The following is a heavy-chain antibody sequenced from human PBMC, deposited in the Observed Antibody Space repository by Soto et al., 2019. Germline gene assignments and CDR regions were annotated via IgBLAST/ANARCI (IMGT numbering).Heavy chain of an antibody. CDR2: ISAYNGNT. CDR3: ARVHSSSWYVDAFEI. J-gene: IGHJ3*02. CDR1: GYTFSSYG. V-gene: IGHV1-18*01. D-gene: IGHD6-13*01. Sequence: QVQLVQSGVEVKKPGASVTVSCKASGYTFSSYGISWVRQAPGQGLEWMGWISAYNGNTNYAQKFQGRVTMTTDTTTSTAYMDLRSLRSDDTAVYYCARVHSSSWYVDAFEIWGQGTMVTVSP.